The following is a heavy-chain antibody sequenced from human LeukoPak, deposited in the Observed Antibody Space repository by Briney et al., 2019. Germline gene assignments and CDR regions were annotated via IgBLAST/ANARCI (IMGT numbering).Heavy chain of an antibody. CDR3: ARDQEITIFGVGTFDY. CDR2: MNPNSGNT. Sequence: GASVKVSCKASGYTFTSYDINWVRQATGQGLEWMGWMNPNSGNTGYAQKFQGRVTITRNTSISTAYMELSRLRSDDTAVYYCARDQEITIFGVGTFDYWGQGTLVTVSS. D-gene: IGHD3-3*01. CDR1: GYTFTSYD. J-gene: IGHJ4*02. V-gene: IGHV1-8*03.